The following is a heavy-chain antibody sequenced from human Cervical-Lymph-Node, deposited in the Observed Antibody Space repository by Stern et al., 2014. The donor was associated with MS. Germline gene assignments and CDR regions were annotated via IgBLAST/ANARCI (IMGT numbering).Heavy chain of an antibody. Sequence: VQLVESGPGLVKPSETLSLTCTVSGGSISGYDCSWIRQPPGKGLDWIGHIYYSGSTNYMPSLKSRVSISIDTPKNQFSLKLSSVTAADTAVYYCARSRDAYSPLAYWGQGALVTVSS. D-gene: IGHD5-24*01. V-gene: IGHV4-59*01. CDR3: ARSRDAYSPLAY. J-gene: IGHJ4*02. CDR1: GGSISGYD. CDR2: IYYSGST.